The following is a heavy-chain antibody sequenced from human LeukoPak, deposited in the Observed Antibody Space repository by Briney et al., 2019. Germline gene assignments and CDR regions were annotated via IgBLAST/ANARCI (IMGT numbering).Heavy chain of an antibody. CDR1: GGSFSGYY. CDR2: VNHSGST. V-gene: IGHV4-34*01. CDR3: ARVRKAAAGRGGFDY. J-gene: IGHJ4*02. Sequence: PSETLSLTCAVYGGSFSGYYWSWIRQPPGKGLEWIGEVNHSGSTNHNPSLKSRVTISVDTSKNQFSLKLSSVTAADTAVYYCARVRKAAAGRGGFDYWGQGTLVTVSS. D-gene: IGHD6-13*01.